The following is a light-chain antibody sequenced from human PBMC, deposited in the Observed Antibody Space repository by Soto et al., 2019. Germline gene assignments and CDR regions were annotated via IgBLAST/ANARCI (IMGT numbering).Light chain of an antibody. CDR1: QSVSRNY. CDR2: GAS. J-gene: IGKJ4*01. Sequence: EIVLTQSPGTLSLSPGGRATLSCRASQSVSRNYVAWYQQKPGQAPRLLIYGASSRASGIPDRFSGSGSGADFTLSITRLEPEDFALYYCQQYGSTPLTLGGGTKVDLK. V-gene: IGKV3-20*01. CDR3: QQYGSTPLT.